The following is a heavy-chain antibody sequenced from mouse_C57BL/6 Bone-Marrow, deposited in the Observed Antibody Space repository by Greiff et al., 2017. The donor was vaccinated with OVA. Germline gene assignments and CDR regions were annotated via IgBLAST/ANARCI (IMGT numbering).Heavy chain of an antibody. J-gene: IGHJ3*01. Sequence: QVQLKESGAELVRPGASVTLSCKASGYTFTDYEMHWVKQTPVHGLEWIGAIDPETGGTAYNQKFKGKAILTADKSSSTAYMELRSLTSEDSAVYYCTKEAQAAWFAYWGQGTLVTVSA. CDR2: IDPETGGT. CDR3: TKEAQAAWFAY. D-gene: IGHD3-2*02. V-gene: IGHV1-15*01. CDR1: GYTFTDYE.